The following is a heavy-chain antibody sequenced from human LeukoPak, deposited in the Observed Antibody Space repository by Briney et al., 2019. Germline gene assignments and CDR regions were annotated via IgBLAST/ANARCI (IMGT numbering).Heavy chain of an antibody. CDR2: ISDGSKNT. Sequence: GGSLRLSCAASGFSFSSYAMSWVRQAPGKGLEWVSSISDGSKNTYYADSVKGRFTISRDNSKNTLYLQMNSLRAEDTAVYYCARDGYSGYDAARYWGQGTLVTVSS. V-gene: IGHV3-23*01. J-gene: IGHJ4*02. D-gene: IGHD5-12*01. CDR1: GFSFSSYA. CDR3: ARDGYSGYDAARY.